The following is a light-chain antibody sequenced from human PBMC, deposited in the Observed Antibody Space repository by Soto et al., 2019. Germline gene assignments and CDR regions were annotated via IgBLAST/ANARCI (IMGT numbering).Light chain of an antibody. CDR2: GAS. CDR1: LRISKY. V-gene: IGKV1-39*01. J-gene: IGKJ4*01. Sequence: DIQVIQSPSSLSASVGDRVTITCRASLRISKYLNWYQQKPGKAPKPLIYGASTLQSGVPSRFSGTGSGTDFTLIISSLQPEDSATYYCQQSHSTPLTFGGGTKLEI. CDR3: QQSHSTPLT.